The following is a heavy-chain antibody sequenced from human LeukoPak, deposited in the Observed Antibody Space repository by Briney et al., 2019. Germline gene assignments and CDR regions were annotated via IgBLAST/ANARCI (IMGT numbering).Heavy chain of an antibody. CDR1: GFTFSSYS. Sequence: KPGGSLRLSCAASGFTFSSYSMNWVRHAPGKGLEWVSSISSSSSYIYYADPVKGRFTISRDNAKSSLYLQMNSLRAEDTAVYYCARGGYGFDYWGQGTLVTVSS. V-gene: IGHV3-21*01. D-gene: IGHD5-12*01. CDR2: ISSSSSYI. CDR3: ARGGYGFDY. J-gene: IGHJ4*02.